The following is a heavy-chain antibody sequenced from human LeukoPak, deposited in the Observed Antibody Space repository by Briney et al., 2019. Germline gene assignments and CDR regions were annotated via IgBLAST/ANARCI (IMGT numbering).Heavy chain of an antibody. CDR1: GGSISSYY. CDR3: ARADYYYDSSGYSLDY. V-gene: IGHV4-59*01. D-gene: IGHD3-22*01. Sequence: SETLSLTCTVSGGSISSYYWSWIRQPPGKGLEWIGYIYCSGSTNYNPSLKSRVTISVDTSKNQFSLKLSSVTAADTAVYYCARADYYYDSSGYSLDYWGQGTLVTVSS. CDR2: IYCSGST. J-gene: IGHJ4*02.